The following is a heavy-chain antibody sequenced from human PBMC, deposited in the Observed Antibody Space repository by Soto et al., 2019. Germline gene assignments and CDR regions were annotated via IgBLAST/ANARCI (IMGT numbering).Heavy chain of an antibody. CDR3: ARHHVRGRTIAGAGEF. J-gene: IGHJ4*02. V-gene: IGHV4-34*01. CDR2: INHSGNT. CDR1: GGSLSGYY. D-gene: IGHD1-26*01. Sequence: QVQLQQWGAGLLKPSETLSLTCAVSGGSLSGYYWSWIRQPPGKALEWIGEINHSGNTNYNPSLKSRVTISVDTSKNHLFLNLSSVTAADTAMYYCARHHVRGRTIAGAGEFWGQGTLVTVSS.